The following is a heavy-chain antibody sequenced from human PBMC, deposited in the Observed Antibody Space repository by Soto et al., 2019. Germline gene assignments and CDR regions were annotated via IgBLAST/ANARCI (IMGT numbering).Heavy chain of an antibody. Sequence: EVQLVETGGGLIQPGGSLRLSCAASAFTVSSNYMSWVRQAPGEGLEWVSIIYSDGSTYYADSVKGRFTISRDISKNTLYLQMNSLRAEDTAVYYCTRGSYCGGGCYGAAFDIWGQGTMVTVSS. CDR2: IYSDGST. J-gene: IGHJ3*02. CDR3: TRGSYCGGGCYGAAFDI. CDR1: AFTVSSNY. V-gene: IGHV3-53*02. D-gene: IGHD2-21*02.